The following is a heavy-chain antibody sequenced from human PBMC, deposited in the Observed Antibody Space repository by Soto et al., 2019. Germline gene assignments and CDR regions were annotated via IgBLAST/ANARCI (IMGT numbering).Heavy chain of an antibody. V-gene: IGHV3-23*01. D-gene: IGHD3-3*01. Sequence: GGSLRLSCAASGFTFSSYAMSWVRQAPGKGLEWVSAISGSGGSTYYADSVKGRFTISRDNSKNTLYLQMNSLRAEDTAVYYCAKGQYDFWSGPTYYYYYMDVWGKGTTVTVSS. CDR3: AKGQYDFWSGPTYYYYYMDV. CDR2: ISGSGGST. J-gene: IGHJ6*03. CDR1: GFTFSSYA.